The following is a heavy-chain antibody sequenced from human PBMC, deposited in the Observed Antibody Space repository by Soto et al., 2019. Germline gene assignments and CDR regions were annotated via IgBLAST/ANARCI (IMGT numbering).Heavy chain of an antibody. CDR1: GGSISSSNW. Sequence: QVQLQESGPGLVKPSGTLSLTCAVSGGSISSSNWWSWVRQPPGKGLEWIVEFYHSGRTNYNPSRKSHVNIGDDRSKNLLSAKLSEVRAEDTVVYCCARGPQGGGNRWGQGTLVTVSS. CDR3: ARGPQGGGNR. CDR2: FYHSGRT. J-gene: IGHJ5*02. D-gene: IGHD2-15*01. V-gene: IGHV4-4*01.